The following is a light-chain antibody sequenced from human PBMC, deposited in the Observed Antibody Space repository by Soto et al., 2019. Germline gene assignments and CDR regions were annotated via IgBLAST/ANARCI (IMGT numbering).Light chain of an antibody. V-gene: IGKV3-15*01. CDR1: QGISNK. Sequence: EIVMTQSPATLSVSPGERATLSCRVSQGISNKLAWYQQKPGQPPRLLIYDTSTRATGIPARFSGSGSGTEFTLTINSLQSEDLAVYYCQQYNNWFLISFGQGTRLEIK. CDR2: DTS. CDR3: QQYNNWFLIS. J-gene: IGKJ5*01.